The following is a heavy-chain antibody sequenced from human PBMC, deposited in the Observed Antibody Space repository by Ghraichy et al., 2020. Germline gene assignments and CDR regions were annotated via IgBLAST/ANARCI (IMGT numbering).Heavy chain of an antibody. D-gene: IGHD6-13*01. CDR3: AKALKAGAAGSAQFDY. CDR1: GFTFSSYA. CDR2: ISGSGGST. V-gene: IGHV3-23*01. Sequence: GGSLRLSCAASGFTFSSYAMSWVRQAPGKGLEWVSAISGSGGSTYYADSVKGRFTISRDNSKNTLYLQMNSLRAEDTAVYYCAKALKAGAAGSAQFDYWGQGTLVTVSS. J-gene: IGHJ4*02.